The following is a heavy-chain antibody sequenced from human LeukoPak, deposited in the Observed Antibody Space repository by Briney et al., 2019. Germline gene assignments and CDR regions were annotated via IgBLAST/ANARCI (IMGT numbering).Heavy chain of an antibody. V-gene: IGHV4-59*06. CDR1: GGSLSSYY. CDR2: IYYSGTT. CDR3: ARDSGISGRTDY. J-gene: IGHJ4*02. Sequence: PSETLSLTCTVSGGSLSSYYWSWIRQPPGKGLEWIGYIYYSGTTYFNPSLKGRVTMSVDTSKNQFSLKLSSVTAADTAVYYCARDSGISGRTDYWGQGTLVTVSS. D-gene: IGHD3-10*01.